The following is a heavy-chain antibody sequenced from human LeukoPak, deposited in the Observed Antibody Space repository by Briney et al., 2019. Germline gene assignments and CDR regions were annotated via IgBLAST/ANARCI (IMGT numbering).Heavy chain of an antibody. Sequence: SETLSLTCNVSGDSISSGSYYWTWIRQPAGRGLEWIGRIYTTGSTNYNPSLKSRVTMSVDTSKNQFSLRLTSVTAADTAVYYCATARAQYGGNSWGGYYYYYMDVWGKGTTVTISS. CDR3: ATARAQYGGNSWGGYYYYYMDV. D-gene: IGHD4-23*01. CDR2: IYTTGST. V-gene: IGHV4-61*02. J-gene: IGHJ6*03. CDR1: GDSISSGSYY.